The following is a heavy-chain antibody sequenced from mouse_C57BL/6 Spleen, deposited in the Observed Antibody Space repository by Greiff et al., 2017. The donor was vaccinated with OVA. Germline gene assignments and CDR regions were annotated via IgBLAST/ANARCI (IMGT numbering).Heavy chain of an antibody. Sequence: QVHVKQPGAELVRPGSSVKLSCKASGYTFTSYWMHWVKQRPIQGLEWIGNIDPSDSETHYNQKFKDKATLTVDKSSSTAYMQLSSLTSEDSAVYYCARQLRFHFDYWGQGTTLTVSS. V-gene: IGHV1-52*01. CDR3: ARQLRFHFDY. CDR1: GYTFTSYW. J-gene: IGHJ2*01. CDR2: IDPSDSET. D-gene: IGHD3-2*02.